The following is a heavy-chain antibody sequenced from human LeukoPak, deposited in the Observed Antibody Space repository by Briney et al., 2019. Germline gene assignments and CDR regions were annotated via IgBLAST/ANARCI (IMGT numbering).Heavy chain of an antibody. CDR1: GFTFTSSA. Sequence: SVKVSCKASGFTFTSSAVQWVRQARGQRLEWIGWIVVGSGNTNHAQKFQERVTITRDMSTSTAYMELSSLRSEDTAVYYCAALDGIVGATGAFDIWGQGTMVTVSS. V-gene: IGHV1-58*01. CDR3: AALDGIVGATGAFDI. J-gene: IGHJ3*02. CDR2: IVVGSGNT. D-gene: IGHD1-26*01.